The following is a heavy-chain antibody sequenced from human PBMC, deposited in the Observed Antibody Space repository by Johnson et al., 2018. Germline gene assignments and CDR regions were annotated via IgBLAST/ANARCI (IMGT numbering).Heavy chain of an antibody. D-gene: IGHD2-21*01. CDR2: IRSQRYGGTT. V-gene: IGHV3-49*05. J-gene: IGHJ3*02. CDR3: SRDLVSCGAYYQHVAFDI. Sequence: EVQLVESGGGLIKPGRSLRLSCTASGFTFGDFAMTWFRQAPGKGLERVGFIRSQRYGGTTEYAASVKARFTISRDDSKGIAHLQINSLRNEGTAMYYCSRDLVSCGAYYQHVAFDIWGQGTMVTVSS. CDR1: GFTFGDFA.